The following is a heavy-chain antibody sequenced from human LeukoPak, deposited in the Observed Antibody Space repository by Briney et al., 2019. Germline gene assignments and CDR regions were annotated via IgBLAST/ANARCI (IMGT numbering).Heavy chain of an antibody. D-gene: IGHD3-22*01. V-gene: IGHV3-30*01. CDR3: ARDLTGWGESSGYSDY. Sequence: GRSLRLSCAASGFTFSSYAMHWVRQAPGKGLEWVALISYDGTNKFYEDSVKGRYTISRDNSKNTLYLQVNSLRAEDTAVYYCARDLTGWGESSGYSDYWGQGTLVTVSS. J-gene: IGHJ4*02. CDR2: ISYDGTNK. CDR1: GFTFSSYA.